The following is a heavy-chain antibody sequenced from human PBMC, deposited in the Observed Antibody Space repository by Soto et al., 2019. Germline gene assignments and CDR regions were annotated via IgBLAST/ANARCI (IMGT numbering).Heavy chain of an antibody. V-gene: IGHV4-31*03. D-gene: IGHD3-22*01. CDR1: GDSFSSDSYY. CDR3: ERDLGSNQWFFAY. J-gene: IGHJ4*02. CDR2: RSYSGDT. Sequence: SETLSLTCTVSGDSFSSDSYYWSWIRQLPGKGLEWIGSRSYSGDTHYNPSLTSRVTMSVDTSEKHFSLRLSSVTAADTAVYYCERDLGSNQWFFAYWGQGTLVTVSS.